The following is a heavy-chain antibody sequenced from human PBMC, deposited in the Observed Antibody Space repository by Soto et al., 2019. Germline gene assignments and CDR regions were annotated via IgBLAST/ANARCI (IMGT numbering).Heavy chain of an antibody. J-gene: IGHJ4*02. CDR1: GGSISSGGYY. CDR3: AREAYLGATDY. V-gene: IGHV4-31*03. CDR2: IYYSGST. Sequence: QVQLQESGPGLVKPSQTLSLTCTVSGGSISSGGYYWSWIRQHPGKGLEWIGYIYYSGSTYYNPSLKSRVTISVATSQNQFSRKLSSVTAADTAVYYCAREAYLGATDYWGQGTLVTVSS. D-gene: IGHD1-26*01.